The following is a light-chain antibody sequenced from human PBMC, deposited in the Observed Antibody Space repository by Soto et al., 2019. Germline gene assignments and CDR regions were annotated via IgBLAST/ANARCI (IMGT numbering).Light chain of an antibody. CDR2: DAS. CDR1: QSVSSN. V-gene: IGKV3-11*01. J-gene: IGKJ5*01. CDR3: QRGDT. Sequence: EIVVTQSPATLSLSPGERATLSCRASQSVSSNLAWYEQKPGQAPRLLIDDASNRATGIPARFSGSGSGTGFALTISRLEPEDFAVYDCQRGDTFGQGTRLEIK.